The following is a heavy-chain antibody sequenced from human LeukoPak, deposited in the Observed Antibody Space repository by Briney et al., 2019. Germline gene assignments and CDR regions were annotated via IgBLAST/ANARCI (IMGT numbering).Heavy chain of an antibody. CDR3: ARRDETLGYCSSTSCYSQAVDY. J-gene: IGHJ4*02. V-gene: IGHV5-51*01. D-gene: IGHD2-2*01. CDR1: GYSFTRYW. CDR2: IYPGDSDT. Sequence: GESLKISCKGSGYSFTRYWIGSVRQMPGKGLEWMGIIYPGDSDTRYSPSFQGQVTISADKSISTAYLQWSSLKASDTAMYYCARRDETLGYCSSTSCYSQAVDYWGQGTLVTVSS.